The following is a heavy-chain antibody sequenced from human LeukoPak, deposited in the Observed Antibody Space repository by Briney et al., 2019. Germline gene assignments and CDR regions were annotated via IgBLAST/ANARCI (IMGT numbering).Heavy chain of an antibody. V-gene: IGHV1-2*06. CDR3: ARETYGSGSY. CDR2: INPNSGGT. D-gene: IGHD3-10*01. Sequence: GASVKVSCKASGYTFTGYYMHWVRQAPGQGLEWMARINPNSGGTNYAQKFQGRVTMTRDTSISTAYMELSRLRSDDTAVYYRARETYGSGSYWGQGTLVTVSS. J-gene: IGHJ4*02. CDR1: GYTFTGYY.